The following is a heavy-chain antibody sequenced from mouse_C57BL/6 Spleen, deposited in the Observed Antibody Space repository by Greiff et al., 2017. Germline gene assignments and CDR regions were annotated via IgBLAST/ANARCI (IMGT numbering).Heavy chain of an antibody. V-gene: IGHV1-66*01. CDR1: GYSFTSYY. Sequence: QVQLKESGPELVKPGASVKISCKASGYSFTSYYIHWVKQRPGQGLGWIGWIYPGSGNTKYNEKFKGKATLPADTSSSTAYMQLSSLTSEDSAVYYCARGDYWGQGTTLTVSS. CDR2: IYPGSGNT. CDR3: ARGDY. J-gene: IGHJ2*01.